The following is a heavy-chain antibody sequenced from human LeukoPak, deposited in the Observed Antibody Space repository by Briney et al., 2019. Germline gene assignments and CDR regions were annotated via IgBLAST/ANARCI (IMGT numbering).Heavy chain of an antibody. J-gene: IGHJ4*02. D-gene: IGHD3-22*01. V-gene: IGHV1-2*02. CDR3: ARDDLSPDYYDSSGYDY. CDR2: INPNSGGT. CDR1: GYTFTGYY. Sequence: ASVKVSCKASGYTFTGYYMHWVRQAPGQGLEWMGWINPNSGGTNYAQKFQGRVTMTRDTSISTAYMELSRLRSDDTAVYYCARDDLSPDYYDSSGYDYWGQGTLVTVSS.